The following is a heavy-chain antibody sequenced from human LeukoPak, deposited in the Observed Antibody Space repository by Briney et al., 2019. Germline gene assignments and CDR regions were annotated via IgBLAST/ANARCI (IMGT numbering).Heavy chain of an antibody. J-gene: IGHJ5*02. CDR1: DDSISSISFY. D-gene: IGHD6-13*01. CDR2: IYYGGTT. CDR3: VAYTSSLRWFDP. Sequence: SETLSLTCTVSDDSISSISFYWGWIRQPPGKGLEGIGSIYYGGTTYYNPSFESRVTMSLDTSKKQFSLRLRSVTAADTAVYYCVAYTSSLRWFDPWGQGTLVIVSS. V-gene: IGHV4-39*07.